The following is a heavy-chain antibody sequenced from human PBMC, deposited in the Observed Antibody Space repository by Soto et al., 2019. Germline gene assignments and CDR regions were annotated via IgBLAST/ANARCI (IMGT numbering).Heavy chain of an antibody. J-gene: IGHJ6*02. D-gene: IGHD6-13*01. Sequence: EVHLVESGGGLVQPGRSLRLTCAASGFTLDDYAMHWVRQAPGKGLEWVSGISWNSGTIVYADSVKGRFTISRDNAKNSLYLQMNSLRGEDTALYYCAKDMRGGSSSSRYYYGLDVWGQGTTVTVSS. CDR3: AKDMRGGSSSSRYYYGLDV. CDR2: ISWNSGTI. V-gene: IGHV3-9*01. CDR1: GFTLDDYA.